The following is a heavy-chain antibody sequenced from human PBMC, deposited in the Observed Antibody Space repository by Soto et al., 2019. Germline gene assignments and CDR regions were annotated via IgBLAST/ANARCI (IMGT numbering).Heavy chain of an antibody. V-gene: IGHV5-51*01. Sequence: GESLKISCKGSGDSFTTYWIGWVRQMPGKGLEWMGIIYPGDSDTRYSPPFQGQVTISADKSINTAYLQWSSLKASDTATYYCVTRRTLKVSPFHHWRQGTLVTV. J-gene: IGHJ4*02. CDR2: IYPGDSDT. CDR3: VTRRTLKVSPFHH. CDR1: GDSFTTYW.